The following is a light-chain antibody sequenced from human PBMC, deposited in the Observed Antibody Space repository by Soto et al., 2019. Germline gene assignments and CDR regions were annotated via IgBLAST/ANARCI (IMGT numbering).Light chain of an antibody. CDR3: QQYGSAPAWT. V-gene: IGKV3-20*01. Sequence: EIVLTQSPGTLSLSPGERATLSCRASQSISSSYLAWYQQKPGQAPRLLIYGASKRATGIPDRFSGSGSGPVFPHTISRLESERLAVYYCQQYGSAPAWTCGQGTKVDIK. CDR2: GAS. CDR1: QSISSSY. J-gene: IGKJ1*01.